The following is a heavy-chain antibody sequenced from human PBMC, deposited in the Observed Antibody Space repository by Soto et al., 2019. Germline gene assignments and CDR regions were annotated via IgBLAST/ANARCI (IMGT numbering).Heavy chain of an antibody. Sequence: PGGSLRLSCAASGFTFNDYYMTWFRQAPGKGLEWLSCISTTGSYTNYADSVKGRFTISRDNAENSLYLQMDSLRGEDTAVYYCARIVGARLNDYWGQGTLVTVS. CDR1: GFTFNDYY. J-gene: IGHJ4*02. D-gene: IGHD1-26*01. CDR3: ARIVGARLNDY. CDR2: ISTTGSYT. V-gene: IGHV3-11*03.